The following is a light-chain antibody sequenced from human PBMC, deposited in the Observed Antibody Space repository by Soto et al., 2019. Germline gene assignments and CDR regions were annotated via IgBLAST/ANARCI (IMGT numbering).Light chain of an antibody. CDR1: QSITSNY. J-gene: IGKJ4*01. Sequence: EIVLTQSPGTLSLSPGESATLSCRASQSITSNYLAWYRQKAGQAPRLLIYGASSRVTGIPDRFSGSGSGTDFTLTITRLEPEDFAVYYCQQYGSSPLTFGGGTKVEIK. CDR2: GAS. V-gene: IGKV3-20*01. CDR3: QQYGSSPLT.